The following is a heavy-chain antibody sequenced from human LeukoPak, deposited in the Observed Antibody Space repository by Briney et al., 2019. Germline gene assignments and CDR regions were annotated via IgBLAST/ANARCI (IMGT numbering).Heavy chain of an antibody. D-gene: IGHD3-22*01. J-gene: IGHJ4*02. Sequence: SDTLSLTCTVSGGSISSYYWSWIRQPAGKGLEWIGRIYTSGSTNYNPSLKSRVTMSVDTSKNQFSLKLSSVTAADTAVYYCATEKYYYGNSGYYSIDYWGQGTLVTVSS. CDR2: IYTSGST. CDR3: ATEKYYYGNSGYYSIDY. V-gene: IGHV4-4*07. CDR1: GGSISSYY.